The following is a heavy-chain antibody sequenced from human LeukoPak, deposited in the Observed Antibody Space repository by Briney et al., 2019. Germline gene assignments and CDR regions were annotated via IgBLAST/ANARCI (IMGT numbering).Heavy chain of an antibody. J-gene: IGHJ4*02. D-gene: IGHD3-22*01. Sequence: SETLSLTCAVSGGSISSYYWSWIRQPPGKGLEWIGYIYHSGSTYYNPSLKSRVTISVDRSKNQFSLKLSSVTAADTAVYYCARDRGNYDSSGYPDYWGQGTLVTVSS. CDR1: GGSISSYY. CDR2: IYHSGST. CDR3: ARDRGNYDSSGYPDY. V-gene: IGHV4-59*12.